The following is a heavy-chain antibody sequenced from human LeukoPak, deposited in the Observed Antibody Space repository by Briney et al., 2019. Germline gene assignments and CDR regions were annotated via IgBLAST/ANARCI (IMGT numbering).Heavy chain of an antibody. D-gene: IGHD3-10*01. Sequence: GGSLRLSCATSGFTFSTYGFHWVRQAPGKGLEWVADMSYDGSDKDYEDSVKGRFTISRDNSKNTPYLQMNSLRVEDTAVYHCARDGPAENGSPLDYWGQGTLVTVSS. CDR2: MSYDGSDK. CDR1: GFTFSTYG. CDR3: ARDGPAENGSPLDY. J-gene: IGHJ4*02. V-gene: IGHV3-30*03.